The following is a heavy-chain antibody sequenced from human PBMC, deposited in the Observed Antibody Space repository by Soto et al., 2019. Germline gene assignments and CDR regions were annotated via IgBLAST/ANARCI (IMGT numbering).Heavy chain of an antibody. CDR1: GFTFNGYW. CDR2: IKQDGSDE. CDR3: ARGRYNTGWYPDYFDY. J-gene: IGHJ4*02. V-gene: IGHV3-7*01. D-gene: IGHD2-8*02. Sequence: GGSLRLSCAASGFTFNGYWMGWVRHVPGKGLEWLANIKQDGSDEYYVDSVKGRFTISRDNAKNSLYLQVNSLRAEDTAVYYYARGRYNTGWYPDYFDYWGKETPVTVSS.